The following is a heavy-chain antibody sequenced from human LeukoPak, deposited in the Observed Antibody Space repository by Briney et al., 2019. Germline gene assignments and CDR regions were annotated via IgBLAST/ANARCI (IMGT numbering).Heavy chain of an antibody. CDR1: GFTFSGYA. Sequence: GGSLRLSCAASGFTFSGYAMSWVRQAPGKGLEWVSAISGSGGSTYYADSVKGRFTISRDNSKNTLYLQMNSLRAEDTAVYYCAKVWDHRVSVADYWGQGTLVTVSS. CDR3: AKVWDHRVSVADY. D-gene: IGHD1-14*01. J-gene: IGHJ4*02. CDR2: ISGSGGST. V-gene: IGHV3-23*01.